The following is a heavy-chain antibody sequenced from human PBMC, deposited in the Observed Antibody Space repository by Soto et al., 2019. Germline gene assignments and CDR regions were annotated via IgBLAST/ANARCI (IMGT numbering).Heavy chain of an antibody. D-gene: IGHD2-2*01. CDR1: GFTFSSYG. V-gene: IGHV3-30*18. Sequence: PGGSLRLSCAASGFTFSSYGMHWVRQAPGKGLEWVAVISYDGSNKYYADSVKGRFTISRDNSKNTLYLQMNSLRAEDTAVYYCAKTGYCSSTSCYEQYYFDYWGQGTLVTVSS. J-gene: IGHJ4*02. CDR2: ISYDGSNK. CDR3: AKTGYCSSTSCYEQYYFDY.